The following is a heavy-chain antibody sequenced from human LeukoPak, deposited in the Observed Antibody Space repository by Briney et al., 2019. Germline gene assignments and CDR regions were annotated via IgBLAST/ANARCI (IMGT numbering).Heavy chain of an antibody. V-gene: IGHV4-4*07. J-gene: IGHJ5*02. CDR1: GGSINTYY. CDR3: ARPQSGLGWFDP. Sequence: PSETLSLTCTVSGGSINTYYWGWIRQPAGKGLEWIGRIYSTGITTYNPSLKGRVTMSVDTSKNQFSLKLSSVTAADTAVYYCARPQSGLGWFDPWGQGILVTVSS. CDR2: IYSTGIT.